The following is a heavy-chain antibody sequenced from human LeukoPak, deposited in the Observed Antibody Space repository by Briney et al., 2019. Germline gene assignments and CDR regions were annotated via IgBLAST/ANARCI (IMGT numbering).Heavy chain of an antibody. CDR1: GGSFSGYY. V-gene: IGHV4-34*01. J-gene: IGHJ5*02. CDR2: INHSGST. Sequence: NPSETLSLTCAVYGGSFSGYYWSWIRQPPGKGLGWIGEINHSGSTNYNPSLKSRVTISVDTSKNQFSLKLSSVTAADTAVYYCARSIGGYCFDPWGQGTLVTVSS. D-gene: IGHD3-16*01. CDR3: ARSIGGYCFDP.